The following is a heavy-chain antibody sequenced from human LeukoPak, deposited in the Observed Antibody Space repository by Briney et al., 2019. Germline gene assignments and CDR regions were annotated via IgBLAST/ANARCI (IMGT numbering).Heavy chain of an antibody. V-gene: IGHV3-66*01. CDR2: IYSGCST. CDR3: ARGGNLAYCGGDCSSRAFDI. Sequence: GGSLRLSCAASGFTVSSNYMSWVRQAPGKGLEWVSVIYSGCSTYYADSVKGRFTISRDNSKNTLYLQMNSLRAEDTAVYYCARGGNLAYCGGDCSSRAFDIWGQGTMVTVSS. D-gene: IGHD2-21*02. J-gene: IGHJ3*02. CDR1: GFTVSSNY.